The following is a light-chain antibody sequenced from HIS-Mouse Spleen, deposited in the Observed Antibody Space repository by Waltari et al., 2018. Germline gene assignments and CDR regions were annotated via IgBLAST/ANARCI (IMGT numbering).Light chain of an antibody. CDR2: DVS. Sequence: QSALTQPASVSGSPGQSITISCTGTSSDVGGYNYVSWYQQHPGKAPKLMIYDVSNRHSGVSNLSSCSKSGNTASLTISGLQAEDEADYYCSSYTSSSTNWVFGGGTKLTVL. V-gene: IGLV2-14*03. J-gene: IGLJ3*02. CDR1: SSDVGGYNY. CDR3: SSYTSSSTNWV.